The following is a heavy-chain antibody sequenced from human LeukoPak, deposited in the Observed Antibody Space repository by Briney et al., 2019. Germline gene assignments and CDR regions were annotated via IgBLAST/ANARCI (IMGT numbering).Heavy chain of an antibody. CDR3: TKDLKPGGADV. CDR2: IIWSAGRT. Sequence: SLRLSCVVSAFNSHEFGMLWDRPAQGKGLEWVSGIIWSAGRTGYGDSVKGRFTISRDNAENSLYLQMNSLRVEDTALYYCTKDLKPGGADVWGKGTTVIVSS. CDR1: AFNSHEFG. V-gene: IGHV3-9*02. D-gene: IGHD1-14*01. J-gene: IGHJ6*04.